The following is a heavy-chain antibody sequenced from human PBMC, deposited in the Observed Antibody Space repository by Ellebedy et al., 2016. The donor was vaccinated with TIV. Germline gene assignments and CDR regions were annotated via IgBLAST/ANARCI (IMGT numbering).Heavy chain of an antibody. CDR1: GYTFTSYG. CDR3: ASGRLGSGSLIFDY. V-gene: IGHV1-18*04. Sequence: AASVKVSCKASGYTFTSYGISWVRQAPGQGLEWMGWISAYNGNTNYAQKLQGRVTMTTDTSTSTAYMELRSLRSDDTAVYYCASGRLGSGSLIFDYWGQGTLVTVSS. CDR2: ISAYNGNT. D-gene: IGHD3-10*01. J-gene: IGHJ4*02.